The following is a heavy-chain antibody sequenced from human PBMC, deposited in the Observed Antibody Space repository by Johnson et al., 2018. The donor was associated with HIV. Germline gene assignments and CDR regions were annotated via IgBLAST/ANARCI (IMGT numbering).Heavy chain of an antibody. CDR3: ARGGIAAAGSLLGAFDI. Sequence: QVQLVESGGGVVQPGGSLRLSCAASGFTFSSYGMHWVRQAPGKGLEWVAVISYDGSNKYYVASVKGRFTITRDNSKNPLYLQMNSLRAEDTALYYCARGGIAAAGSLLGAFDIWGHGTMVTVSS. V-gene: IGHV3-33*05. CDR2: ISYDGSNK. D-gene: IGHD6-13*01. CDR1: GFTFSSYG. J-gene: IGHJ3*02.